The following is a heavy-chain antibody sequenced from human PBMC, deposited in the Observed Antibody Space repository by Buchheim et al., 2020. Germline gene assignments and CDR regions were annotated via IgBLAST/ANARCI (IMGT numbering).Heavy chain of an antibody. CDR2: INPSGGSS. CDR1: GYTFTSYY. V-gene: IGHV1-46*01. J-gene: IGHJ1*01. CDR3: ARRYEQKGAEYFQH. Sequence: QVQLVQSGAEVKKPGASVKVSCKASGYTFTSYYMHWVRQAPGQGLEWMGIINPSGGSSSSAQKNQGRVTMTRDPSKIQVYMELSSLRSEDTAVYYCARRYEQKGAEYFQHWGQGTL. D-gene: IGHD3-3*01.